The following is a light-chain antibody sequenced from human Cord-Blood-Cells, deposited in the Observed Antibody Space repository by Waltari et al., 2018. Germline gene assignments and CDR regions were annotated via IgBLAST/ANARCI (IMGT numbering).Light chain of an antibody. CDR1: ALPTQY. CDR3: QSADSSGTYV. Sequence: SYELTQPPSVSVSPGQTARITCAGDALPTQYAYWYQQKPGQAPVLVIYKDSERPSGIPERFSGSSSGTTVTLTISGVQAEDEADYYCQSADSSGTYVFGTGTKVTVL. V-gene: IGLV3-25*03. CDR2: KDS. J-gene: IGLJ1*01.